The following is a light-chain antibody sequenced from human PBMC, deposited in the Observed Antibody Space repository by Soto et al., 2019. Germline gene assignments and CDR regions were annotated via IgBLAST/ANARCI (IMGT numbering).Light chain of an antibody. CDR3: QQSNSIPHT. CDR2: AAS. Sequence: DIQMTQSPSSLSASVGDRATITCRASQSISSYLNWYQQKPGKAPKLLIYAASSLQSGFPSRFTGSGSGTDFTLTISSLQPEDFATYYCQQSNSIPHTFGQGTKLEIK. CDR1: QSISSY. V-gene: IGKV1-39*01. J-gene: IGKJ2*01.